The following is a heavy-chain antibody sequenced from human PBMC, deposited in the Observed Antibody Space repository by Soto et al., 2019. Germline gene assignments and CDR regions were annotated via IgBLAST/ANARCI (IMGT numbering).Heavy chain of an antibody. CDR3: ARDNGDSDGYFDL. CDR1: GGSISSYY. V-gene: IGHV4-59*01. D-gene: IGHD3-22*01. CDR2: IYYSGST. Sequence: QVQLQESGPGLVKPSETLSLTCTVSGGSISSYYWSWIRQPPGKGLEWIAYIYYSGSTNYNPSLKSRVTISVDTSKNQFSLKLCSVTAADTAVYYCARDNGDSDGYFDLWGRGTLVTVSS. J-gene: IGHJ2*01.